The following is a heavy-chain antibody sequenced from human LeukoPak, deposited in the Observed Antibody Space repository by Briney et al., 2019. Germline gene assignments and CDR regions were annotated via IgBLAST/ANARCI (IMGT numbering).Heavy chain of an antibody. Sequence: PGGSLRLSCAASGFTFSRYAMSWVRQAPGKGLEWVSAISASGSSTFYADSVKGRFTISRDNSKNTLYLQMNSLRGDDTAVYYCAKGGLWDSSGYYHATEYWGQGTLVTVSS. V-gene: IGHV3-23*01. CDR2: ISASGSST. CDR3: AKGGLWDSSGYYHATEY. D-gene: IGHD3-22*01. CDR1: GFTFSRYA. J-gene: IGHJ4*02.